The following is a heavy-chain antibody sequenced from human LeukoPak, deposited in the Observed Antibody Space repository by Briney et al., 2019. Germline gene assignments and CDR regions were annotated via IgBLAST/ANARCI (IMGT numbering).Heavy chain of an antibody. D-gene: IGHD2-15*01. Sequence: GGSLRLSCAASGCTFSSYEMNWVRQAPGKGLEWVSYISSSGSTIYYADSVEGRFTISRDNAKNSLYLQMNSLRAEDTAVYYCAREYCSGGSCYYYYYGMDVWGQGTTVTVSS. V-gene: IGHV3-48*03. J-gene: IGHJ6*02. CDR3: AREYCSGGSCYYYYYGMDV. CDR1: GCTFSSYE. CDR2: ISSSGSTI.